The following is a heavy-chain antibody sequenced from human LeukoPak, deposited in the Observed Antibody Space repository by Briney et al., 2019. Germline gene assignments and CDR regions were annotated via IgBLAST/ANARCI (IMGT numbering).Heavy chain of an antibody. D-gene: IGHD1-1*01. CDR2: INHSGST. V-gene: IGHV4-34*01. J-gene: IGHJ5*02. CDR3: ARERASNNYYNYFDP. CDR1: GDSFNEYY. Sequence: SETLSLPCAVYGDSFNEYYWSWVRQPPGEALEWIGEINHSGSTNYNPSLKSRVTISVDKSLRQFFLRLSPVTAADTAVYYCARERASNNYYNYFDPWGQGTQVIGSS.